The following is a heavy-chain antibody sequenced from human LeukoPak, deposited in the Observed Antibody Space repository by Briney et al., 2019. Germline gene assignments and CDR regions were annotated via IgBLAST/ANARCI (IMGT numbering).Heavy chain of an antibody. Sequence: GGSLRLSCAASGFTFSSYAMSWVRQAAGKGLEWVSAISGSGGSTYYADSVKGRFTISRDNSKNTLYLQMNSLRAEDTAVYYCAKDKSSGWLSALDYWGQGTLVTVSS. CDR2: ISGSGGST. D-gene: IGHD6-19*01. CDR1: GFTFSSYA. V-gene: IGHV3-23*01. J-gene: IGHJ4*02. CDR3: AKDKSSGWLSALDY.